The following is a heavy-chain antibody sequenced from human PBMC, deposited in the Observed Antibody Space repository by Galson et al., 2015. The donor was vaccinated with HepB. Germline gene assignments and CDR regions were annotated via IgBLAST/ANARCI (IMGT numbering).Heavy chain of an antibody. J-gene: IGHJ5*02. CDR2: ISYSGST. V-gene: IGHV4-61*01. CDR1: GGSVSSSSYY. CDR3: ARERPCGGDCYSSNWFDP. D-gene: IGHD2-21*01. Sequence: LSLTCTVSGGSVSSSSYYWSWIRQPPGEGLEWIGYISYSGSTNYNPSLKSRVSTSIDTSKNQFSLKLTSVTAADTAVYYCARERPCGGDCYSSNWFDPWGQGTLVAVSS.